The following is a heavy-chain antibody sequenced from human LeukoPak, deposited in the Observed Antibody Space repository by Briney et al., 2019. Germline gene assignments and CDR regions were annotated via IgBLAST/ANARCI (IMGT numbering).Heavy chain of an antibody. CDR2: IYHSGST. CDR1: GGSISSSYW. Sequence: DPSETLSLTCAVSGGSISSSYWWSWIRQPPGKGLEWIGEIYHSGSTNYNLSLKSRVTISVDKSKNQFSLKLNSVTAADTAVYYCARSPVDDILTYYDYWGQGTLVTVSS. V-gene: IGHV4-4*02. J-gene: IGHJ4*02. D-gene: IGHD3-9*01. CDR3: ARSPVDDILTYYDY.